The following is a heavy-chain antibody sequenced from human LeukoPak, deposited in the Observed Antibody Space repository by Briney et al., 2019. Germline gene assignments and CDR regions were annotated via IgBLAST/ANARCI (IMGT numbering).Heavy chain of an antibody. CDR3: ARGRTDYYSSGYDPPFDY. CDR2: IIPVLGIV. J-gene: IGHJ4*02. Sequence: GASVKVSCKASGGTFSTYGFSWVRQAPGQGLEWMGRIIPVLGIVKYAQKFYGRVTIDADKSTSTAYIELSSLRSEDTALYYCARGRTDYYSSGYDPPFDYWGQGTPVTVSS. CDR1: GGTFSTYG. D-gene: IGHD3-22*01. V-gene: IGHV1-69*04.